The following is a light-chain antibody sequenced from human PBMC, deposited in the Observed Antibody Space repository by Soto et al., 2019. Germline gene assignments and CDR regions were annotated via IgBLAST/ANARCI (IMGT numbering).Light chain of an antibody. CDR2: GAS. J-gene: IGKJ2*01. V-gene: IGKV3-20*01. Sequence: EIVLTQSPGTLSLSPGERATLSCRASQSVSSSNLAWYQQKPGQAPRLLIYGASSRATGIPDRFSGSGSGTDFTLTISRLEPEDFAVYYCQQYGDSPFTFGQGTKLEI. CDR1: QSVSSSN. CDR3: QQYGDSPFT.